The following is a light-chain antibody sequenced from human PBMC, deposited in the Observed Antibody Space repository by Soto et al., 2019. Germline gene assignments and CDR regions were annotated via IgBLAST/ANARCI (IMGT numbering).Light chain of an antibody. CDR1: SSDVGVYNY. Sequence: QSVLTQPASVSGSPGQSITISCTGTSSDVGVYNYVSWYQQHPGKAPKLMIYDVSNRPSGVSNRFSGSKSGNTASLTISGLQAEDEADYYCSSYTSSSTAFGGGTQLTVL. CDR3: SSYTSSSTA. V-gene: IGLV2-14*01. J-gene: IGLJ3*02. CDR2: DVS.